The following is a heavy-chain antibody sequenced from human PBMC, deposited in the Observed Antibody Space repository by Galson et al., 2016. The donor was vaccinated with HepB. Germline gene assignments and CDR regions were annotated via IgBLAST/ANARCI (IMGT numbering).Heavy chain of an antibody. J-gene: IGHJ4*02. CDR2: IYYSGST. CDR1: GGSISSSSYY. CDR3: ARHYPYGGSYPRPYIFDS. Sequence: SETLSLTCTVSGGSISSSSYYWGWIRQPPGKGLEWIGSIYYSGSTYYNPSLKSRVTISVDTSKNQFSLKLSSVTAADMAIHYCARHYPYGGSYPRPYIFDSWGQGTLVAVSS. V-gene: IGHV4-39*01. D-gene: IGHD1-26*01.